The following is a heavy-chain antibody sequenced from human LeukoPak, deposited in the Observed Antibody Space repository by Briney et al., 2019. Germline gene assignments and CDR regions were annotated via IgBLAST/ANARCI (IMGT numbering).Heavy chain of an antibody. CDR1: GYTFTRYV. Sequence: ASVKVSCKASGYTFTRYVINWVRPAPGQGVEWVGWMNPNSGNTDYAQKFRGGVTMTRNTSISTPYMELSSLRAADTRVYNCAGGGWRSAFDIWGQGTMVTVSS. CDR3: AGGGWRSAFDI. J-gene: IGHJ3*02. V-gene: IGHV1-8*01. D-gene: IGHD5-24*01. CDR2: MNPNSGNT.